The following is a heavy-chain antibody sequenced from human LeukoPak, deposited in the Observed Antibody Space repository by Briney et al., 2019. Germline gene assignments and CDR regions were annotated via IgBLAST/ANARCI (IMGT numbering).Heavy chain of an antibody. J-gene: IGHJ4*02. CDR3: ASERITMVRGVFNY. CDR2: IYYSGST. V-gene: IGHV4-39*01. D-gene: IGHD3-10*01. CDR1: GGSISSSSYY. Sequence: SETLSLTCTVSGGSISSSSYYWGWIRQPPGKGLEWIGSIYYSGSTYYNPSLKGRVTLSVDTSKNQFSLKLSSVTAADTAVYYCASERITMVRGVFNYWGQGTLVTVSS.